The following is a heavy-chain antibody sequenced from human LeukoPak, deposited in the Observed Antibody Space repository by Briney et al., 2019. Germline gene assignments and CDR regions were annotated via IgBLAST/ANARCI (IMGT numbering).Heavy chain of an antibody. V-gene: IGHV4-31*02. D-gene: IGHD2/OR15-2a*01. CDR2: IYHSGST. Sequence: XXVRQHXGXGLEWIGFIYHSGSTSYNPSLKSRLSISVDTSKNQFSLKLNSVTAADTAVYYCARGRFYGFSGDSXXQG. CDR3: ARGRFYGFSGDS. J-gene: IGHJ4*02.